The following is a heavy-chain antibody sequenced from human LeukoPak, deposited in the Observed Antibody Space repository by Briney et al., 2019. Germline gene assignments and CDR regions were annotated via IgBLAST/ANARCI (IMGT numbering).Heavy chain of an antibody. CDR3: ARDEASSSSIDFDY. J-gene: IGHJ4*01. Sequence: GGSLRRSCAASGFTLSDYYMTWIRQAPGKGLEWISYISSRNTIYYADSVKGRFTISRDNAKNLLYLQMNSLRVEDTAVYYCARDEASSSSIDFDYWGHGTLVTVSS. CDR1: GFTLSDYY. CDR2: ISSRNTI. V-gene: IGHV3-11*01. D-gene: IGHD6-6*01.